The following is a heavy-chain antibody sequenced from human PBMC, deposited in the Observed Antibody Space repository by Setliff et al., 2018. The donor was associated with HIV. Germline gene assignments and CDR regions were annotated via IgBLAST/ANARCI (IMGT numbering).Heavy chain of an antibody. CDR3: ARERGSGSLDAFDI. J-gene: IGHJ3*02. CDR2: IYHSGST. V-gene: IGHV4-4*02. D-gene: IGHD3-10*01. Sequence: PSETLSLTCAVSGGSISSSNWWTWVRQPPGKGLEWVGEIYHSGSTSFNPSLKSRVTISVDTSNNQFSLKLRSVTAADTAVYYCARERGSGSLDAFDIWGHGTMVTVSS. CDR1: GGSISSSNW.